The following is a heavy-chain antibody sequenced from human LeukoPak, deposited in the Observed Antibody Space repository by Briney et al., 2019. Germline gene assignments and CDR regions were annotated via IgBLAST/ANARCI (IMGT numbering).Heavy chain of an antibody. D-gene: IGHD3-3*01. CDR1: GGSISSSSYY. CDR2: IYYSGST. V-gene: IGHV4-39*07. CDR3: AREFSWSGFFDY. J-gene: IGHJ4*02. Sequence: SETLSLTCTVSGGSISSSSYYWGWIRQPPGKGLEWIGSIYYSGSTYYNPSLKSRVTISVDTSKNQFSLKLSSVTAADTAVYYCAREFSWSGFFDYWGQGTLVTVSS.